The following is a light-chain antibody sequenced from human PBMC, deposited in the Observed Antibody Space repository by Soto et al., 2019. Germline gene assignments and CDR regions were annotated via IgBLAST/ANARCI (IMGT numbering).Light chain of an antibody. CDR3: SVYTRTSTYV. CDR1: IDDVTAYYR. CDR2: DVS. Sequence: QSALTQPPSVPGSPGQSVTISCSGTIDDVTAYYRVSWYQQTPGTAPKLMIYDVSNRPSGVPDRFSGSRSGNTASLTISGLQAEDEGDYYCSVYTRTSTYVFGTGTKVTVL. J-gene: IGLJ1*01. V-gene: IGLV2-18*01.